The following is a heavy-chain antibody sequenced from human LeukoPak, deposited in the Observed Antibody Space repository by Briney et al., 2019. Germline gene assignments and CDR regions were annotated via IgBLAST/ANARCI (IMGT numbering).Heavy chain of an antibody. J-gene: IGHJ5*02. CDR3: ARSVTCNWFDP. CDR2: INPKSGAT. CDR1: GYSFTAYY. V-gene: IGHV1-2*02. D-gene: IGHD2-21*02. Sequence: ASVKVSCKASGYSFTAYYMHWVRQAPGQGLQWMGWINPKSGATNYAQSFQGRVALTTDTSISTAFMELSNLRPDDTAIYFCARSVTCNWFDPWGQGTRVTVSS.